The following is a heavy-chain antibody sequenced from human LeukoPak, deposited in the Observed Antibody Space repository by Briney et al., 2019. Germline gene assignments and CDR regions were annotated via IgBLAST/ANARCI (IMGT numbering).Heavy chain of an antibody. Sequence: GGSLRLSYAASGFTFSSYWMSWVRQAPGKGLEWVANIKQDGSEKYYVDSVKGRFTISRDNAKNTLYLQMNSLRAEDTAVYYCARDGSSWMGVFNWFDPWGQGTLVTVSS. V-gene: IGHV3-7*01. CDR1: GFTFSSYW. CDR2: IKQDGSEK. CDR3: ARDGSSWMGVFNWFDP. J-gene: IGHJ5*02. D-gene: IGHD6-13*01.